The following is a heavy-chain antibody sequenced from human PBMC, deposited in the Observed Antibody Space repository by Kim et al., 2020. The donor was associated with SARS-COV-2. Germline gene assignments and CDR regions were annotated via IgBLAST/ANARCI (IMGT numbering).Heavy chain of an antibody. D-gene: IGHD3-3*01. J-gene: IGHJ4*02. V-gene: IGHV3-30*04. CDR2: ISYDGSNK. Sequence: GGSLRLSCSASGFTFNSYAMHWVRQAPGKGLEWVSLISYDGSNKYYIDSVKGRFTISRDNSKTTLYLQMNSLRGGDTAVYYCASTMTPHTIFGVVDYWGQGTRVTVSS. CDR3: ASTMTPHTIFGVVDY. CDR1: GFTFNSYA.